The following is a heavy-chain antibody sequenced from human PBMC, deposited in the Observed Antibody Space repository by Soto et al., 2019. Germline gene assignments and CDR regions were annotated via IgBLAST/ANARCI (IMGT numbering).Heavy chain of an antibody. CDR3: ARHNRYSSTWFEGRFDP. CDR2: IHPGDSDT. CDR1: GYSFTNYW. J-gene: IGHJ5*02. V-gene: IGHV5-51*01. D-gene: IGHD6-13*01. Sequence: GESLKISCQGSGYSFTNYWVGWVRQIPGRGLEWMGLIHPGDSDTRYSPFFQGQVTISADKSISTAYLQWSSLKASDTAMYYCARHNRYSSTWFEGRFDPWGQGILVTSPQ.